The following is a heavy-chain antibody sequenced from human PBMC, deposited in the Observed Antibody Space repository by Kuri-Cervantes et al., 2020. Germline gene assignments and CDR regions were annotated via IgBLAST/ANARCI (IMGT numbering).Heavy chain of an antibody. Sequence: GESLKISCAASGFTFSGSAMHWVRQASGKGLEWVGRIRSKANNYATAYAASVKGRFTISRDDSRNTAYLQMNSLKTEDTAVYYCIRILRYFDWLLDNDAFDIWGQGTMVTVSS. V-gene: IGHV3-73*01. J-gene: IGHJ3*02. CDR3: IRILRYFDWLLDNDAFDI. D-gene: IGHD3-9*01. CDR2: IRSKANNYAT. CDR1: GFTFSGSA.